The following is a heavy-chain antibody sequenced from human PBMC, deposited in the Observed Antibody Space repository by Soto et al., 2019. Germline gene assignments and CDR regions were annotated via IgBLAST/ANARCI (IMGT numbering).Heavy chain of an antibody. J-gene: IGHJ3*02. Sequence: QITLKESGPTLVKPTQTLTLTCTFSGFSLSTSGVGVGWIRQPPGKAREWLALIYWDDAKRYSPSLKSRLTITKDTSKNQVVLTMTNMDPVDTATYYCAHKWLPDDAFDIWGQGTMVTVSS. D-gene: IGHD3-22*01. CDR3: AHKWLPDDAFDI. CDR1: GFSLSTSGVG. V-gene: IGHV2-5*02. CDR2: IYWDDAK.